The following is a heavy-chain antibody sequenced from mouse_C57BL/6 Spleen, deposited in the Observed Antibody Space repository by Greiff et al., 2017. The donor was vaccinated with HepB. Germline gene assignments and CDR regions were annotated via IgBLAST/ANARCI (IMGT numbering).Heavy chain of an antibody. V-gene: IGHV5-4*01. Sequence: EVQLVESGGGLVKPGGSLKLSCAASGFTFSSYAMSWVRQTPEKRLEWVATISDGGSYTYYPDNVKGRFTISRDNAKNNLYLQMSHLKSEDTAIYYCANLLTGWFAYWGQGTLVTVSA. CDR1: GFTFSSYA. D-gene: IGHD4-1*01. J-gene: IGHJ3*01. CDR3: ANLLTGWFAY. CDR2: ISDGGSYT.